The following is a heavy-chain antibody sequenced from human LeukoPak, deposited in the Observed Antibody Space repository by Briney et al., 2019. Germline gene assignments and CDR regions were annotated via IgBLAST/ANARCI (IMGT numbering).Heavy chain of an antibody. Sequence: PGGSLRLSCAASGFTFSSYWMSWLRQAPGKGLEWVANIKQDGSEKYYVDSVKGRFTISRDNAKNSLYLQMNSLRAEDTAVYYCARRPFEYYDFWSGYYLFDYWGQGTLVTVSS. CDR2: IKQDGSEK. CDR1: GFTFSSYW. D-gene: IGHD3-3*01. J-gene: IGHJ4*02. CDR3: ARRPFEYYDFWSGYYLFDY. V-gene: IGHV3-7*01.